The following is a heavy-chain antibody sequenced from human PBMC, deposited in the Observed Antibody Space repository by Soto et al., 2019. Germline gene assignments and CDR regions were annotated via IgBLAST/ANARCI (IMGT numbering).Heavy chain of an antibody. CDR1: GFTLRNYW. J-gene: IGHJ4*02. Sequence: EVHLAESGGSLVQPGESLGLSCAASGFTLRNYWMHWVRHAPCKGLEWVSRNNSDTSDTSYADSVTGRFTVSRDNAKNTLYLQMNSLRVEDTAVYYCVFAERFVANFDLWGQGTLVIVSS. CDR3: VFAERFVANFDL. V-gene: IGHV3-74*01. CDR2: NNSDTSDT. D-gene: IGHD3-10*01.